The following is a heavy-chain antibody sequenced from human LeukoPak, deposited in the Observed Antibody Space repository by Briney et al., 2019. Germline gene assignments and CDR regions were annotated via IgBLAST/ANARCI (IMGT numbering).Heavy chain of an antibody. CDR1: GFTFGTHA. J-gene: IGHJ4*02. CDR3: AARPGDLAVPFDY. D-gene: IGHD3-10*01. CDR2: ISGSGDIT. V-gene: IGHV3-23*01. Sequence: GGSLRLSCGASGFTFGTHAMTWVLQAPGKGLEYVSLISGSGDITYYAHSLKDRFTISRDNSKNTLYLQMHSLRAEDTAVYYCAARPGDLAVPFDYWGQGTLVTVSS.